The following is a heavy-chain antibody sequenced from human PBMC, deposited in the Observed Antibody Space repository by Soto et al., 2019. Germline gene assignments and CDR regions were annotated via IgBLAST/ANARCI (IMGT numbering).Heavy chain of an antibody. Sequence: QVQLQQWGAGLLKPSETLSLTCAVYGGSFSGYYWSWIRQPPGKGLEWIGEINHSGSANYNPSLKSRVTISVDTPKNQFSLKLSSVTAADTAVYYCARGRGTTVLTPWYFDLWGRGTLVTVSS. J-gene: IGHJ2*01. CDR3: ARGRGTTVLTPWYFDL. CDR2: INHSGSA. V-gene: IGHV4-34*01. D-gene: IGHD4-17*01. CDR1: GGSFSGYY.